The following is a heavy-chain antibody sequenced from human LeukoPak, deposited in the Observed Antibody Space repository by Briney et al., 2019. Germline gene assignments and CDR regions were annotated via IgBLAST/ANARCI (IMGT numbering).Heavy chain of an antibody. CDR3: AKERLGGNYGDYAVDY. CDR1: GFTFTSYA. J-gene: IGHJ4*02. D-gene: IGHD4-17*01. CDR2: VSGSGEGT. V-gene: IGHV3-23*01. Sequence: PGGSLRLSCAASGFTFTSYAMSWVRQAPGKGLEWVSSVSGSGEGTYHAHSVKGRFTISRDNSKKTLGLHMDSLRAEDTAVYYCAKERLGGNYGDYAVDYWGQGTMVTVS.